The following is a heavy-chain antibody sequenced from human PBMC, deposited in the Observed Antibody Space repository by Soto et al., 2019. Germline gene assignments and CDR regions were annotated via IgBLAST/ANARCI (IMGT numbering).Heavy chain of an antibody. V-gene: IGHV3-33*01. CDR3: VRDPATVTSYFDY. CDR1: GFAFSGYG. D-gene: IGHD4-17*01. J-gene: IGHJ4*02. Sequence: GGSRILSCAASGFAFSGYGMHWVRQAPGKGLEWVALIWYDGSKTYHADSVKGRFAISRDDSKSTLFLQMSSLRVDDTAVYYCVRDPATVTSYFDYWGQGALVTVSS. CDR2: IWYDGSKT.